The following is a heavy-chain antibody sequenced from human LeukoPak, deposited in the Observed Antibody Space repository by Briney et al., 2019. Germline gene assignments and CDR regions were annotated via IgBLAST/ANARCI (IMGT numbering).Heavy chain of an antibody. D-gene: IGHD5-12*01. V-gene: IGHV1-2*02. CDR1: GYTFTGYY. CDR3: ARDRGYSGYDV. CDR2: ISPKTGGT. J-gene: IGHJ4*02. Sequence: ASVKVSCKASGYTFTGYYMHWVRQAPGQGLEWLGWISPKTGGTHYAQNFQDRVTMTRDTSISTAYMDLSRLRSDDTAVYYCARDRGYSGYDVWGQGTLVTVSS.